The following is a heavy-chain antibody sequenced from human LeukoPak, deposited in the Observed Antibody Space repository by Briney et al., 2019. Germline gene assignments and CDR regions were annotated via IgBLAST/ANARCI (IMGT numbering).Heavy chain of an antibody. CDR3: ARSNHYSSSPYDAFDI. CDR1: GYTFTSYG. J-gene: IGHJ3*02. CDR2: ISAYNGNT. V-gene: IGHV1-18*01. D-gene: IGHD6-6*01. Sequence: ASVKVSCKASGYTFTSYGISWVRRAPGQGLEWMGWISAYNGNTNYAQKLQGRVTMITDTSTSTAYMELRSLRSDDTAVYYCARSNHYSSSPYDAFDIWGQGTMVTVSS.